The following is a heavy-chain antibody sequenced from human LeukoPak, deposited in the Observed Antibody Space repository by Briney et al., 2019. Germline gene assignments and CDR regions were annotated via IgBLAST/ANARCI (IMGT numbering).Heavy chain of an antibody. CDR3: AKGSYYEFWSGYASQADFDY. CDR2: FRWNCGSI. Sequence: GRSLRLSCAASGFTFDDYARHWVRQARGKGLEWVSVFRWNCGSIGYADSVKGRFTISRDNAKTALYLQMNSLRAEDMALYYCAKGSYYEFWSGYASQADFDYCGQGKPGTASS. CDR1: GFTFDDYA. V-gene: IGHV3-9*03. J-gene: IGHJ4*02. D-gene: IGHD3-3*01.